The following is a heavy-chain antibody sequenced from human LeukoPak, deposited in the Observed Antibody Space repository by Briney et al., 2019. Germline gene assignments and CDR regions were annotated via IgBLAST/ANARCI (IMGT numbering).Heavy chain of an antibody. D-gene: IGHD3-22*01. CDR3: ARGSRYYYDSSGYLGY. Sequence: GASVEVSCKASGYTFTSYDINWVRQATGQGLEWMGWMNPNSGNTGYAQKFQGRVTMTRDTSISTAYMELSRLRSDDTAVYYCARGSRYYYDSSGYLGYWGQGTLVTVSS. J-gene: IGHJ4*02. CDR2: MNPNSGNT. CDR1: GYTFTSYD. V-gene: IGHV1-8*01.